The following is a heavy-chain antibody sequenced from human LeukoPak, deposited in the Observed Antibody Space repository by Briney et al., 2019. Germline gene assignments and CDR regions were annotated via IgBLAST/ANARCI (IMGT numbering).Heavy chain of an antibody. CDR1: GYTSTSYD. CDR3: ARVAQHRYYYDSSAYRYYFDY. V-gene: IGHV1-8*01. CDR2: MNPNSGNT. D-gene: IGHD3-22*01. Sequence: ASVKVSCKASGYTSTSYDINWVRQATGQGLEWMGWMNPNSGNTGYAQKFQGRVTMTTDTSTSTAYMELRSLRSDDTVVYFCARVAQHRYYYDSSAYRYYFDYWGQGTLVTVSS. J-gene: IGHJ4*02.